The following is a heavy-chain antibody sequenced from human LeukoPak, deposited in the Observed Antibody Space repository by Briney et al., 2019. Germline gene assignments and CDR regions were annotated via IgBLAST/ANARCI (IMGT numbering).Heavy chain of an antibody. CDR2: ISGSGGST. Sequence: PGGSLRLSCAASGFTFSSYSMNWVRQAPGKGLEWVSAISGSGGSTFYADSVKGRFTISRDNSKNTLFLQMNSLRAEDTAVYYCAKDVCRYSSGCLSFDYWGQGTLVTVSS. CDR1: GFTFSSYS. D-gene: IGHD6-19*01. V-gene: IGHV3-23*01. CDR3: AKDVCRYSSGCLSFDY. J-gene: IGHJ4*02.